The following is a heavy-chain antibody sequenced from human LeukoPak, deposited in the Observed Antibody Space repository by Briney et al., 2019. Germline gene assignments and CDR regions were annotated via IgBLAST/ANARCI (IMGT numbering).Heavy chain of an antibody. CDR1: GFPFSSYS. CDR3: ARGSYSSSNYFDY. Sequence: GGSLSLSGAASGFPFSSYSMNWVRKAPGKGLGWVSYISSTGSTIYYADSVRGRFTISRDNAKNSLYLQMNSLRAEDTAVYYCARGSYSSSNYFDYWGQGTLVTVSS. D-gene: IGHD6-6*01. CDR2: ISSTGSTI. J-gene: IGHJ4*02. V-gene: IGHV3-48*01.